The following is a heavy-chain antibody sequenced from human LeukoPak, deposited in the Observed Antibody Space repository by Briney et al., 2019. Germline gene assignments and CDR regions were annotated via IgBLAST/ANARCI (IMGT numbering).Heavy chain of an antibody. V-gene: IGHV4-38-2*02. CDR2: IYHSGST. J-gene: IGHJ4*02. CDR3: AREGRVAIFGVVIQYYFDY. CDR1: GGSFSGYY. D-gene: IGHD3-3*01. Sequence: PSETLSLTCAVYGGSFSGYYWGWIRQPPGKGLEWIGSIYHSGSTYYNPSLKSRVTISVDTSKNQFSLKLSSVTAADTAVYYCAREGRVAIFGVVIQYYFDYWGQGTLVTVSS.